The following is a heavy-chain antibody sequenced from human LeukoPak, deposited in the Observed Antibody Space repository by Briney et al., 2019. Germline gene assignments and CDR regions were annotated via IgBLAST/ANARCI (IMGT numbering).Heavy chain of an antibody. D-gene: IGHD3-10*01. CDR1: GFTFSSYW. CDR3: AKMRVQGSGPFGY. V-gene: IGHV3-23*01. Sequence: GGSLRLSCAASGFTFSSYWMSWVRQAPGKGLEWVSAISGSGGSTYYADSVKGRFTISRDNSKNTLYLRMNSLRAEDTAVYYCAKMRVQGSGPFGYWGRGTLVTVSS. J-gene: IGHJ4*02. CDR2: ISGSGGST.